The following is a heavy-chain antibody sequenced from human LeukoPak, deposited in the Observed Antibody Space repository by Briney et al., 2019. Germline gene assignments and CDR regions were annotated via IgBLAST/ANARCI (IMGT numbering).Heavy chain of an antibody. CDR2: IKQDGSEK. V-gene: IGHV3-7*01. CDR3: ARDTDCSSTSCYSFNSDYYYMDV. CDR1: GFSFSNYW. D-gene: IGHD2-2*02. Sequence: GGSLRLSCAVSGFSFSNYWMTWVRQAPGKGLEWVANIKQDGSEKYYVDSVKGRFTISRDNAKNSLYLQMNSLRAEDTAVYYCARDTDCSSTSCYSFNSDYYYMDVWGKGTTVTVSS. J-gene: IGHJ6*03.